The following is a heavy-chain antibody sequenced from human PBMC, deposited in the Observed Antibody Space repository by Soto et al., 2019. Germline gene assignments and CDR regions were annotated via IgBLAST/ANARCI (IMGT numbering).Heavy chain of an antibody. D-gene: IGHD6-6*01. V-gene: IGHV3-48*01. CDR3: ASVEYSSPGRPRWEDY. CDR2: ISSSSTI. CDR1: GFTFSSYS. Sequence: PGGSLRLSCAASGFTFSSYSMNWVRQAPGKGLEWVSYISSSSTIYYADSVKGRFTISRDNAKNSLYLQMNSLRAEDTAVYYCASVEYSSPGRPRWEDYWGQGTLVTVSS. J-gene: IGHJ4*02.